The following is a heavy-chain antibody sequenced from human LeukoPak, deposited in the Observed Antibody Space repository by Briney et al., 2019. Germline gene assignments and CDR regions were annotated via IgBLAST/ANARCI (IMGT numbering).Heavy chain of an antibody. CDR2: MNPNSGNT. J-gene: IGHJ5*02. D-gene: IGHD3-3*01. Sequence: ASVKVSCKASGYTFTSYDINWVRQATGQGLEWMGWMNPNSGNTGYAQKFQGRVTITRNTSISTAYMELSSLRSEDTAVYYCARGRRITIFGVVIRNNWFDPWGQGTLVTVSS. V-gene: IGHV1-8*03. CDR1: GYTFTSYD. CDR3: ARGRRITIFGVVIRNNWFDP.